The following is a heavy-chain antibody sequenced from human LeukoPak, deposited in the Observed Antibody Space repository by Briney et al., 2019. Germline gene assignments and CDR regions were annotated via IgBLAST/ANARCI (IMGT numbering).Heavy chain of an antibody. CDR1: GFTFSSYA. D-gene: IGHD3-3*01. J-gene: IGHJ1*01. CDR2: ISGSGGST. V-gene: IGHV3-23*01. Sequence: GGSLRLSCAASGFTFSSYAMSWVRQAPGEGLEWVSAISGSGGSTYYADSVKGRFTISRDNSKNTLYLQMNSLRAEDTAVYYCAKAPSRGYRYFQHWGQGTLVTVSS. CDR3: AKAPSRGYRYFQH.